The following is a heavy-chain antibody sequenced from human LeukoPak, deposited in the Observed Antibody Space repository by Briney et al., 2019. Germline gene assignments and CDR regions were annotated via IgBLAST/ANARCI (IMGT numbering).Heavy chain of an antibody. CDR3: ARGPPLNPGAYGSSGYYYFDY. J-gene: IGHJ4*02. CDR2: INYSGSP. V-gene: IGHV4-34*01. D-gene: IGHD3-22*01. Sequence: SETLSLTCAVDGGSFSGYYWTWIRHPPGKGLEWIGEINYSGSPNYNPSLKSRVTISIDTSKNQFSLKLSSVTAADTAMYYCARGPPLNPGAYGSSGYYYFDYWGQGILVTVSS. CDR1: GGSFSGYY.